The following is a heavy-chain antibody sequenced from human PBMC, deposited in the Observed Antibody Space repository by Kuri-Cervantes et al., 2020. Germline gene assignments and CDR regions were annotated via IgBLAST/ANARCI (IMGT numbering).Heavy chain of an antibody. Sequence: GGSLRLSCAASGFTFSSYDMHWVRQAPGKGLEWVSLISWDGGSTYYADSVKGRFTISRDNSKNSLYLQMNSLRTEDTALYYCAKDIRGVRFWNYGMDVWGQGTTVTVSS. CDR2: ISWDGGST. D-gene: IGHD3-3*01. J-gene: IGHJ6*02. CDR3: AKDIRGVRFWNYGMDV. V-gene: IGHV3-43*01. CDR1: GFTFSSYD.